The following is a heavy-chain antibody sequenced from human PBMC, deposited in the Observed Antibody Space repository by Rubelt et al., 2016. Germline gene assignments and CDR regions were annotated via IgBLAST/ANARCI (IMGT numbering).Heavy chain of an antibody. Sequence: EVQLVESGGGLVQPGGSLRLSCAASGFTFSDHYMDWVRQAPGKGLEWVGRTRNKANTYTTEYAASVKGRFTISRDGSKNSLYLQMNSLKTEDTAVYYCASGHTTVVDYWGQGTLVTVSS. V-gene: IGHV3-72*01. CDR3: ASGHTTVVDY. J-gene: IGHJ4*02. D-gene: IGHD4-23*01. CDR1: GFTFSDHY. CDR2: TRNKANTYTT.